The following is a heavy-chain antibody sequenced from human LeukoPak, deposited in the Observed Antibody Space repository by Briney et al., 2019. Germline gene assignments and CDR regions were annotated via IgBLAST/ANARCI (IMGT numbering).Heavy chain of an antibody. D-gene: IGHD6-13*01. CDR3: ARAPRTAANFDY. CDR1: GFTFSSYA. CDR2: ISYDGSNK. Sequence: GRSLRLSCAASGFTFSSYAMHLVRQAPGKGLEWVAVISYDGSNKYYADSVKGRFTISRDNSKNTLYLQMSSLRAEDTAVYYCARAPRTAANFDYWGQGTLVTVSS. J-gene: IGHJ4*02. V-gene: IGHV3-30-3*01.